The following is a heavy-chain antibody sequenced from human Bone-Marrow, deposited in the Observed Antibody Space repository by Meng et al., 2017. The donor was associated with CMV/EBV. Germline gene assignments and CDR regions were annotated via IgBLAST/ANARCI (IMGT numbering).Heavy chain of an antibody. CDR1: GVTFGGYG. CDR2: IKSKTDGGTT. CDR3: TTRIMITFGGVIGRNYFDY. D-gene: IGHD3-16*02. J-gene: IGHJ4*02. V-gene: IGHV3-15*01. Sequence: GGSLRLSCVASGVTFGGYGMHWVRQAPGKGLEWVGHIKSKTDGGTTDYAAPVKGRFTISRDDSKNTLYLQMNSLKTEDTAVYYCTTRIMITFGGVIGRNYFDYWGQGTLVTVSS.